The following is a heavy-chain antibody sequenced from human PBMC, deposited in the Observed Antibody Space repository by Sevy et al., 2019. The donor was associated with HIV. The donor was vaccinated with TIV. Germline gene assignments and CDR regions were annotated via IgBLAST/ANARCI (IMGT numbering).Heavy chain of an antibody. D-gene: IGHD6-19*01. Sequence: GGSLRLSCAASGFTFSNYVMHWVRQAPGKGLEWVTFIASYGNDQDYADSVKGRFTISRDNSKNTPYLQMNSLRPEDTAVYYCARSVLAVAGSYGMDVWGQGNTVTVSS. CDR1: GFTFSNYV. V-gene: IGHV3-30*04. CDR3: ARSVLAVAGSYGMDV. J-gene: IGHJ6*02. CDR2: IASYGNDQ.